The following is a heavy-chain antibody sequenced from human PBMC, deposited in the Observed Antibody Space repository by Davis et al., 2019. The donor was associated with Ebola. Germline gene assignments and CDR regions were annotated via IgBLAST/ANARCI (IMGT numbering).Heavy chain of an antibody. CDR3: ARLLWFGGLLSYYYYGMDV. Sequence: SETLSLTCAVSGVSISSSNWWSCVRQPPGPGLEWIGDISNSGSTNYNPSLKSRVTISVDKSKNQFSLKLSSVTAADTAVYYCARLLWFGGLLSYYYYGMDVWGQGTTVTVSS. J-gene: IGHJ6*02. V-gene: IGHV4-4*02. D-gene: IGHD3-10*01. CDR2: ISNSGST. CDR1: GVSISSSNW.